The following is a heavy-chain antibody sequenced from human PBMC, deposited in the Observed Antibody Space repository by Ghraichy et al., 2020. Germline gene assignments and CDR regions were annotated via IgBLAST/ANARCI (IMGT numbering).Heavy chain of an antibody. Sequence: SGPTLVKPTETLTLTCTVSGFSLSNARMGVSWIRQPPGKALEWLAHIFSNDEKSYSTSLKSRLTISKDTSKSQVVLTMTNMDPVDTATYYCARIRRGFGYCSGGSCASNGYFDYWGQGTLVTVSS. V-gene: IGHV2-26*01. D-gene: IGHD2-15*01. CDR1: GFSLSNARMG. CDR2: IFSNDEK. J-gene: IGHJ4*02. CDR3: ARIRRGFGYCSGGSCASNGYFDY.